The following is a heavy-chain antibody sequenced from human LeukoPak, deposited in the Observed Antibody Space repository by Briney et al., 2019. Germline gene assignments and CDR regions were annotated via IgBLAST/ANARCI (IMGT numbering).Heavy chain of an antibody. CDR3: ARITMVRGVIITGTTGSYYFDY. D-gene: IGHD3-10*01. CDR1: GGSISSSSYY. J-gene: IGHJ4*02. Sequence: AETLCLTCTVSGGSISSSSYYWGWIRQPPGKGLEWIGSIYYSGSTYYNPSLKSRVTISVDTSKNQFSLKLSSVTAADTAVYYCARITMVRGVIITGTTGSYYFDYWGQGTLVTVSS. CDR2: IYYSGST. V-gene: IGHV4-39*01.